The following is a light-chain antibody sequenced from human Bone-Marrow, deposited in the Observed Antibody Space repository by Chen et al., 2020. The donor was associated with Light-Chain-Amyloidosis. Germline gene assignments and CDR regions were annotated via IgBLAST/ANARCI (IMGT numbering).Light chain of an antibody. Sequence: SHVLTQPPSGSVVPGKMATITCGEKNIGSKRVHWYQQKPGQAPAVVVYDDSDRPSGIPERFSGSNSGNTAPLTISRVEAGDEANYYCQVWDSSSDHYVFGTGTKVTVL. CDR3: QVWDSSSDHYV. J-gene: IGLJ1*01. CDR1: NIGSKR. CDR2: DDS. V-gene: IGLV3-21*03.